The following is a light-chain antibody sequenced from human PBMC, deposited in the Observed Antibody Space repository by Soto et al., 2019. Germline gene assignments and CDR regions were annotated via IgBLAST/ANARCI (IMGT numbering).Light chain of an antibody. CDR1: SSNIGNNY. J-gene: IGLJ1*01. CDR3: GTWDNSLSAGL. Sequence: QSVLTQPPSVSAAPGQKVTISCSGSSSNIGNNYVSWYQQLPGTAPKLLIYDNNKRPSGIPDRFSGSKSGTSATLGITGLQTGDEADYYCGTWDNSLSAGLFGTGTKVTVL. V-gene: IGLV1-51*01. CDR2: DNN.